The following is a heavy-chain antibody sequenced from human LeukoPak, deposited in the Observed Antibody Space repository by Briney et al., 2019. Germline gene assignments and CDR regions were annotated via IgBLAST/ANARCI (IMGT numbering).Heavy chain of an antibody. CDR2: ISGNGVYI. J-gene: IGHJ4*02. CDR3: AKGGADDWGAH. Sequence: GGSLRLSCAASGFTFSYYAMSWVRQAPGKGLERVSAISGNGVYIYYTDSVKGRFTMSRDNSKNTLYLQMSSMRADDTATYYCAKGGADDWGAHWGQGTLVTVSS. D-gene: IGHD3-9*01. CDR1: GFTFSYYA. V-gene: IGHV3-23*01.